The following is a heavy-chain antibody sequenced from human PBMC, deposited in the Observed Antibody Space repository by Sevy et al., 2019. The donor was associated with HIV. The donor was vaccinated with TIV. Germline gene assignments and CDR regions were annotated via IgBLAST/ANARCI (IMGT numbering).Heavy chain of an antibody. CDR1: GGTFSSYA. CDR3: ARHLGCYSGGSGFSNYYYYGMDV. Sequence: ASVKVSCKASGGTFSSYAISWVRQAPGQGLEWMAGIIPIFGTANYAQKFQGRVTITADESTCTAYMELSSLRSVDTAVYYCARHLGCYSGGSGFSNYYYYGMDVWGQGTTVTVSS. J-gene: IGHJ6*02. D-gene: IGHD2-15*01. V-gene: IGHV1-69*13. CDR2: IIPIFGTA.